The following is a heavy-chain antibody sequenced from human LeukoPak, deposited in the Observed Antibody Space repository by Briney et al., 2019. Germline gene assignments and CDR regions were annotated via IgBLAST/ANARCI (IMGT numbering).Heavy chain of an antibody. D-gene: IGHD4-23*01. CDR1: GYTFTSYG. J-gene: IGHJ3*02. Sequence: GASVKVSCKASGYTFTSYGISWVRQAPGQGLEWMGWISGYNDNTNYAQNFQGRVTMTTDTSTTTAYMELRSLRSDDTALYYCARGVSGYGGNPTDAFDIWGQGTMVTVSS. V-gene: IGHV1-18*01. CDR2: ISGYNDNT. CDR3: ARGVSGYGGNPTDAFDI.